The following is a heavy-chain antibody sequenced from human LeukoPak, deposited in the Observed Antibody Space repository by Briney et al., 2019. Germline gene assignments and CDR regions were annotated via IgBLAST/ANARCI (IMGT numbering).Heavy chain of an antibody. Sequence: GASVKVSCKASGYTFTSYYMHWVRQAPGQGLEWMGWINPDSGGTNYAQKFQGRVTMTRDTSISTAYMELSRLTSDDTAVYYCARDSSSWGDYYYGMDVWGQGTTVTVSS. CDR1: GYTFTSYY. J-gene: IGHJ6*02. CDR3: ARDSSSWGDYYYGMDV. V-gene: IGHV1-2*02. CDR2: INPDSGGT. D-gene: IGHD6-13*01.